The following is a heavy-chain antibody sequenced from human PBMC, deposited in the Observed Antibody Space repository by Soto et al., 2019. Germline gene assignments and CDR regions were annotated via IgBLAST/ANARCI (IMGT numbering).Heavy chain of an antibody. Sequence: SETLSLTCTVSGGSISSYYWSWIRQPAGKGLEWIGRIYTSGSTNYNPSLKSRVTMSVDTSKNQFSLKLSSVTAADTAVYYCARNIAAAGTSWFDPWGQGTLVTVSS. V-gene: IGHV4-4*07. J-gene: IGHJ5*02. CDR2: IYTSGST. CDR1: GGSISSYY. D-gene: IGHD6-13*01. CDR3: ARNIAAAGTSWFDP.